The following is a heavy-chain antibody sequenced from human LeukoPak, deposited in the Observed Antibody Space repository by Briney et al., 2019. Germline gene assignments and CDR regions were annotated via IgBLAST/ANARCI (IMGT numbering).Heavy chain of an antibody. CDR3: ARSSGRSPNRDYMDV. V-gene: IGHV1-8*03. J-gene: IGHJ6*03. Sequence: ASVKVSCKASGYTFTSYDINWVRQATGQGPEWMGWMNPNSGNTGYAQKFQGRVTITRNTSISTAYMELSSLRSEDTAVYYCARSSGRSPNRDYMDVWGKGTTVTISS. CDR2: MNPNSGNT. CDR1: GYTFTSYD. D-gene: IGHD1-14*01.